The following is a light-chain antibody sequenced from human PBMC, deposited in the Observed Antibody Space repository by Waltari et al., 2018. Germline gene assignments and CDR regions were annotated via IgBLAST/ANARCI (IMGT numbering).Light chain of an antibody. V-gene: IGLV2-14*01. CDR2: DVS. Sequence: QSALTQPASMSESPRQTINISCTGTSSDGGGYNYVAWNQQRPAKAPNLLIYDVSSRPSVVSNRFSGSKSGNTASLTISELQAEDEADYYCSSYTSSNTWVFGGGTKLTVL. CDR1: SSDGGGYNY. CDR3: SSYTSSNTWV. J-gene: IGLJ3*02.